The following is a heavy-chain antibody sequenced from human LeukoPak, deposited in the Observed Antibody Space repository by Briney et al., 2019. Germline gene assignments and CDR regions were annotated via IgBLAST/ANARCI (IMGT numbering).Heavy chain of an antibody. Sequence: GGSLRLSCAASGFXFSSYAISWVRQAPGKGLEWISTISGSGGSTYYADSVKGRFTISRDNAKNSLYLQMNSLRAEDTAVYYCARESLQGVTDYWGQGTLVTVSS. J-gene: IGHJ4*02. CDR1: GFXFSSYA. V-gene: IGHV3-23*01. CDR2: ISGSGGST. CDR3: ARESLQGVTDY. D-gene: IGHD2-21*02.